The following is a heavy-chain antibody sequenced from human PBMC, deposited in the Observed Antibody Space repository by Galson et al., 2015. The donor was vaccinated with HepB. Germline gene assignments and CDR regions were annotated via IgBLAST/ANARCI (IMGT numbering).Heavy chain of an antibody. Sequence: QSGAEVTKPGESLRISCKGSGSSFTSYWISWVRQMPGKGLEWMGRLDPSDSYTNYSPSFQGHVTISAEKSISTAYLQWGSLKASGTAMYYRARQHRGYSSGWSGGWFHPWGQGPVVTVSS. D-gene: IGHD6-19*01. J-gene: IGHJ5*02. CDR1: GSSFTSYW. CDR3: ARQHRGYSSGWSGGWFHP. CDR2: LDPSDSYT. V-gene: IGHV5-10-1*01.